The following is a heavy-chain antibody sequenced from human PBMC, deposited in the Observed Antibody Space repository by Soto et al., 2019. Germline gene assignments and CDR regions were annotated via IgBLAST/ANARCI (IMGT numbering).Heavy chain of an antibody. CDR2: INPSGGST. CDR1: GYTFTSYY. D-gene: IGHD3-9*01. CDR3: AGDLRYFDAGPRGYYYYYGMDV. Sequence: ASVKVSCKASGYTFTSYYMHWVRQAPGQGLEWMGIINPSGGSTSYAQKFQGRVTMTRDTSTSTVYMELSSLRSEDTAVYYCAGDLRYFDAGPRGYYYYYGMDVWGQGTTVTVSS. J-gene: IGHJ6*02. V-gene: IGHV1-46*01.